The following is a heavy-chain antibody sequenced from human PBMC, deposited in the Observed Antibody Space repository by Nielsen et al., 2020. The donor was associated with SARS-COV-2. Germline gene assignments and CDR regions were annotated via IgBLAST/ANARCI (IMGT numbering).Heavy chain of an antibody. V-gene: IGHV4-59*12. CDR1: GFTFDDYG. Sequence: ESLKISCAASGFTFDDYGMSWIRQPPGKGLEWIGFIYHSGNTNYSPSLKSRVTISADRSKNQFSLRLTSMTAADTAVYYCAREGDCTKGVCYIRGMDVWGKGTTVTVSS. D-gene: IGHD2-8*01. CDR2: IYHSGNT. CDR3: AREGDCTKGVCYIRGMDV. J-gene: IGHJ6*03.